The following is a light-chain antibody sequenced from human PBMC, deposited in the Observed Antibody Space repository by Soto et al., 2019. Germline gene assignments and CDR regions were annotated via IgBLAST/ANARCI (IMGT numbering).Light chain of an antibody. CDR3: QHPGT. Sequence: DIQITQSPSTLSPSVSTRLNITCRASQSISSWLAWYQQKPGKAPKLLIYKASSLESGVPSRFSGSGSGTEFTLAISSLQPDDFATYYCQHPGTFGQGTKVDIK. V-gene: IGKV1-5*03. J-gene: IGKJ1*01. CDR1: QSISSW. CDR2: KAS.